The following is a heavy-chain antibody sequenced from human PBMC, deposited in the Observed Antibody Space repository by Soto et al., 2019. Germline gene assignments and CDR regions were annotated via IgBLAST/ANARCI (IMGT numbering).Heavy chain of an antibody. V-gene: IGHV3-53*01. CDR1: GFSVSRNF. CDR3: ARVVLVGATPDYFDH. J-gene: IGHJ4*01. Sequence: EVQLVESGGSFIQPGGSLRLSCAVSGFSVSRNFMSWIRQAPGKGLEWDSILYSGGTTYYTCSVEGRFTMSGDDSKTTVDLQMKSLRVEDTATYFCARVVLVGATPDYFDHWGEGALVTVSS. D-gene: IGHD1-26*01. CDR2: LYSGGTT.